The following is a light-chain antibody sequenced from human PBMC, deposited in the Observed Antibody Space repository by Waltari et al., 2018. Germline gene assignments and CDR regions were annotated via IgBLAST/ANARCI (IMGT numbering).Light chain of an antibody. CDR3: MQGTHWPLT. CDR2: KVS. V-gene: IGKV2-30*02. J-gene: IGKJ4*01. Sequence: DVVMTQSPLSLPVTLGQPASISCKSSQSLVHSDGNTYLAWFQQRPGQSPRRLIYKVSSRGSGVPDRFSASGSGTDFTLKISRVEAEDVGVYYCMQGTHWPLTFGGGTKVEIK. CDR1: QSLVHSDGNTY.